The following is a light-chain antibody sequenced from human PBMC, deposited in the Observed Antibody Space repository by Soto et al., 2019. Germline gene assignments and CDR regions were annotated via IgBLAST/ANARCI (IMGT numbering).Light chain of an antibody. CDR2: DAS. V-gene: IGKV3-11*01. CDR1: QSVSSY. J-gene: IGKJ5*01. CDR3: QQRSNWPPSIT. Sequence: IVVTQPPATLSLSPGEIATLSFRASQSVSSYLAWYQQRPGQAPRLLIYDASNRATGIPARFSGSGSGTDFTLTISSLEPEDFAVYYCQQRSNWPPSITVGQGTRLEIK.